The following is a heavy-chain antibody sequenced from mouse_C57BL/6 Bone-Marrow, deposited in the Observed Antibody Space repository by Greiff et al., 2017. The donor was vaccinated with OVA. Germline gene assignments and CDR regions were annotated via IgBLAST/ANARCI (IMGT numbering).Heavy chain of an antibody. CDR1: GFNIKDYY. D-gene: IGHD1-1*01. CDR3: TTFITTVVATNYFDY. Sequence: EVKLVESGAELVRPGASVKLSCTASGFNIKDYYMHWVKQRPEQGLEWIGRIDPEDGDTEYAPKFQGKATMTADTSSNTAYLQLSSLTSEDTAVYYCTTFITTVVATNYFDYWGQGTTLTVSS. CDR2: IDPEDGDT. V-gene: IGHV14-1*01. J-gene: IGHJ2*01.